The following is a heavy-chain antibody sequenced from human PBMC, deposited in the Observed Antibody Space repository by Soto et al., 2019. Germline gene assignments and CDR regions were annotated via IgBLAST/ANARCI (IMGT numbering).Heavy chain of an antibody. J-gene: IGHJ4*02. V-gene: IGHV4-34*01. CDR2: VNHSRST. CDR1: GGSFSGYY. Sequence: QVQLQQWGAGLLKPMETLSLTCAVYGGSFSGYYWSWIRQPPGKGLEWIGEVNHSRSTNYNPSLKSRVTISVDPPKNQFSLKLSSVTAADTAVYYCARGGYSGLSYWGQGTLVTVSS. D-gene: IGHD6-13*01. CDR3: ARGGYSGLSY.